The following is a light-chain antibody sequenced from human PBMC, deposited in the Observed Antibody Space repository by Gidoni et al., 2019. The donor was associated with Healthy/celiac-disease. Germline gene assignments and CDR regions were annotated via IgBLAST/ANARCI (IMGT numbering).Light chain of an antibody. CDR1: QSVSSN. CDR3: QQYNNWPPT. CDR2: GAS. V-gene: IGKV3-15*01. J-gene: IGKJ1*01. Sequence: PAPLSVSPGERATLTCRASQSVSSNLDWYQQKPGKAPRLLIYGASTRATGIPARFSGSGSGTEFTLTISSLQSEDFAAYYCQQYNNWPPTFGQGTKVEIK.